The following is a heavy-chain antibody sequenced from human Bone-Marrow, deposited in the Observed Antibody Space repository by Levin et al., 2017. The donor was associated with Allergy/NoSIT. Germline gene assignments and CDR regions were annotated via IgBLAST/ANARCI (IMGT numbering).Heavy chain of an antibody. CDR2: INSGGTGT. V-gene: IGHV3-23*01. CDR1: GFTFNNYA. D-gene: IGHD6-13*01. CDR3: AGCRVEPTAPGRCNWFDP. J-gene: IGHJ5*02. Sequence: LSLTCAASGFTFNNYAMNWVRQAPGKGLEWVSSINSGGTGTYYADSVKGRFTISRDNSKSTPSLQMDSLRAAETDLSVCAGCRVEPTAPGRCNWFDPWGQGTLVTVSS.